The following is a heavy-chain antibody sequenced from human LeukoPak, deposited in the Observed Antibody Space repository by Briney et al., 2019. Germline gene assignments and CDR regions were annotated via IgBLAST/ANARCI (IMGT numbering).Heavy chain of an antibody. D-gene: IGHD3-22*01. V-gene: IGHV4-59*12. CDR2: IYYSGST. Sequence: SETLSLTCTVSGGSISSYYWSWIRQPPGKGLEWNGYIYYSGSTNYNPSLKSRVTMSVDTSKNQFPLKLSSVTAADTAVYYCARDQYYYDSSGHRALDYWGQGTLVTVSS. J-gene: IGHJ4*02. CDR1: GGSISSYY. CDR3: ARDQYYYDSSGHRALDY.